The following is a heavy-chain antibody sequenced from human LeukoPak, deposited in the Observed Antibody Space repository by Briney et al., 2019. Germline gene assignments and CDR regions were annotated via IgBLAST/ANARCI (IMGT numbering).Heavy chain of an antibody. J-gene: IGHJ6*03. CDR1: GFTFSSYS. D-gene: IGHD4-11*01. CDR2: ISSSSSYI. CDR3: ARAASRDSNYYMDV. Sequence: PGGSLRLSCAASGFTFSSYSMNWVRHAPGKGLEWVSSISSSSSYIYYADSVKGRFIITRDNAKNSLYLQMNSLRAEATAVYYCARAASRDSNYYMDVWGKGTTVTVSS. V-gene: IGHV3-21*01.